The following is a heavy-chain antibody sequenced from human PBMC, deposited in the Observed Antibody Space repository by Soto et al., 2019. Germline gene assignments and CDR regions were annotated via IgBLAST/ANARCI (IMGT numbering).Heavy chain of an antibody. Sequence: QVQLQESGPGLVKPSQTLSLTCTVSGGSISSGDYYWSWIRQPPGKGLEWIGYIYYSGSTYYNPSLKSRVTISVDTTKNQFSLKLSSVTAADTAVYYCARDSVVPAAIFGMDVWGQGTTVTVSS. D-gene: IGHD2-2*01. V-gene: IGHV4-30-4*01. CDR3: ARDSVVPAAIFGMDV. CDR1: GGSISSGDYY. J-gene: IGHJ6*02. CDR2: IYYSGST.